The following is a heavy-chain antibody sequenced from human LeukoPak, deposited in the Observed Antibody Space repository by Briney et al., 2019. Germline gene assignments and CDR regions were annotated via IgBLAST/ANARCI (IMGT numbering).Heavy chain of an antibody. V-gene: IGHV4-39*07. CDR2: IYYSGST. Sequence: SETLSLTCTVSGGSISSGSYYWSWIRQPPGKGLEWIGSIYYSGSTYYNPSLKSRVTISVDTSKNQFSLKLSSVTAADTAVYYCARSLRYFRWFDPWGQGTLVTVSS. CDR3: ARSLRYFRWFDP. CDR1: GGSISSGSYY. D-gene: IGHD3-9*01. J-gene: IGHJ5*02.